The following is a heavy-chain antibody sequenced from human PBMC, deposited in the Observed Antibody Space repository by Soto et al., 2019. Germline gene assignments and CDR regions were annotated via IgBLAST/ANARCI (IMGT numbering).Heavy chain of an antibody. J-gene: IGHJ1*01. CDR3: ASLNYDFWSGPSRFQH. CDR1: GFTFSSYG. CDR2: ISYDGSNK. D-gene: IGHD3-3*01. V-gene: IGHV3-30*03. Sequence: GGSLRLSCAASGFTFSSYGMHWVRQAPGKGLEWVAVISYDGSNKYYADSVKGRFTISRDNSKNTLYLQMNSLRAEDTAVYYCASLNYDFWSGPSRFQHWGQGTLVTVSS.